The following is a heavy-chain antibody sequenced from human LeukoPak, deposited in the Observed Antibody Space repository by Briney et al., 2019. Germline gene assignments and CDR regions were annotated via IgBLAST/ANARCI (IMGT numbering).Heavy chain of an antibody. CDR2: ISAYNGNT. J-gene: IGHJ4*02. Sequence: ASVKVSCTASGYTFTSYGISWVRQAPGQGLEWMGWISAYNGNTNYAQKLQGRVTMTTDTSTSTAYMELRSLRSDDTAVYYCARDMVRGVIRGLFDYWGQGTLVTVSS. CDR3: ARDMVRGVIRGLFDY. V-gene: IGHV1-18*01. D-gene: IGHD3-10*01. CDR1: GYTFTSYG.